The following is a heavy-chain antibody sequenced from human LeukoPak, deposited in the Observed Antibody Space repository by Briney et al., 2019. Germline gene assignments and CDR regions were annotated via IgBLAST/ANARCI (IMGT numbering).Heavy chain of an antibody. J-gene: IGHJ3*02. D-gene: IGHD1-26*01. CDR3: ARDRSGIVGAGHDAFDI. CDR1: GFTFSSYG. V-gene: IGHV3-33*01. CDR2: IWYDGSNK. Sequence: PGGSLRLSCAASGFTFSSYGMHWVRQAPGKGLEWVAVIWYDGSNKYYTDSVKGRFTISRDNSKNTLYLQMNSLRAEDTAVYYCARDRSGIVGAGHDAFDIWGQGTMVTVSS.